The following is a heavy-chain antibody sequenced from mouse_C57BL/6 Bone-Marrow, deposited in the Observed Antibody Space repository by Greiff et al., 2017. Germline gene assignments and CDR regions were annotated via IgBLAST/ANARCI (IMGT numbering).Heavy chain of an antibody. CDR2: IYWDDDK. CDR3: ARREGVLRSFSWYFDV. Sequence: QVTLKESGPGILQSSQTLSLTCSFSGFSLSTSGMGVGWIRQPSGKGLEWLAHIYWDDDKRYNPSLKSRLTISNDTSRNQVFLKITSMATADTATDYWARREGVLRSFSWYFDVGGTGTTVTVSS. CDR1: GFSLSTSGMG. D-gene: IGHD1-1*01. J-gene: IGHJ1*03. V-gene: IGHV8-12*01.